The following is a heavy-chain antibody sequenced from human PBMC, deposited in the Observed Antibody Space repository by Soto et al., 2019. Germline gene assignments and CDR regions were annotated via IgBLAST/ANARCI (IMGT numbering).Heavy chain of an antibody. V-gene: IGHV4-4*02. D-gene: IGHD2-2*01. CDR1: GGSISSNKW. CDR2: IYHSEST. CDR3: ARDDHIVVVPTSLGAMDV. Sequence: QVQLQESGPGLVKPSETLSLTCAVYGGSISSNKWWSWVRQPPGKGLEWIGEIYHSESTNYNPSLKSRVTISLDKSKNQFSLKLTSVTAADSAVYYCARDDHIVVVPTSLGAMDVWGQGTTVTVSS. J-gene: IGHJ6*02.